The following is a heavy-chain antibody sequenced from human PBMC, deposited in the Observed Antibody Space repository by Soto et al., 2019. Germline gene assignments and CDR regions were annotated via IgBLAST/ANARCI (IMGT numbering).Heavy chain of an antibody. CDR2: IIPIFGTA. CDR1: GGTFSSYA. Sequence: GASVKVSCRASGGTFSSYAISWVRQAPGQGLEWMGGIIPIFGTANYAQKFQGRVTITADESTSTAYMELSSLRSEDTAVYYCARDPGGYSSSSFYYYGMDVWGQGTTVTVS. D-gene: IGHD6-6*01. J-gene: IGHJ6*02. V-gene: IGHV1-69*13. CDR3: ARDPGGYSSSSFYYYGMDV.